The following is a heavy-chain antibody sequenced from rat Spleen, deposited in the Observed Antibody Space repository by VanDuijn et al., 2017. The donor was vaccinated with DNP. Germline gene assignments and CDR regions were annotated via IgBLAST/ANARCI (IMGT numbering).Heavy chain of an antibody. CDR3: ARGVLGADFDY. J-gene: IGHJ2*01. CDR1: GFSLTSYH. D-gene: IGHD5-1*01. Sequence: QVQLKESEPDLVQPSQTLSLTCTVSGFSLTSYHVHWVRQPPGKGLEWMGRIQSGGSTDYNSALKSRLSISRDTSKSQVFLKMNSLQTEDTAMYFGARGVLGADFDYWGQGVMVTVSS. CDR2: IQSGGST. V-gene: IGHV2-27*01.